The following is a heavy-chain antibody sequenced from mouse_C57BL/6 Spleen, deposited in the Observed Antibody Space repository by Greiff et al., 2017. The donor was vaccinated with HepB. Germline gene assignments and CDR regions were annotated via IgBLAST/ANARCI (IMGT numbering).Heavy chain of an antibody. CDR2: ISYDGSN. J-gene: IGHJ1*03. CDR3: ARVGGYLWYFDV. Sequence: EVQLVESGPGLVKPSQSLSLTCSVTGYSITSGYYWNWIRQFPGNKLEWMGYISYDGSNNYNPSLKNRISITRDTSKNQFFLKLNSVTTEDTATYYCARVGGYLWYFDVWGTGTTVTVSS. D-gene: IGHD2-2*01. CDR1: GYSITSGYY. V-gene: IGHV3-6*01.